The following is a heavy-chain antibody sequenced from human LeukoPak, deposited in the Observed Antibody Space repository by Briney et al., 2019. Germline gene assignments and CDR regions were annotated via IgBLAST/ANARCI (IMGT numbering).Heavy chain of an antibody. Sequence: ASVKVSCKASGYTFTNYGISWVRQAPGQGLEWMGWISAYNGNTNYAENLQGTVTMTTDKSTSTAYMELRSLRSDDTAVYYCARDLVPTGGRPGSSDYWAREPWSPSRQ. CDR3: ARDLVPTGGRPGSSDY. V-gene: IGHV1-18*01. CDR1: GYTFTNYG. CDR2: ISAYNGNT. D-gene: IGHD2-15*01. J-gene: IGHJ4*02.